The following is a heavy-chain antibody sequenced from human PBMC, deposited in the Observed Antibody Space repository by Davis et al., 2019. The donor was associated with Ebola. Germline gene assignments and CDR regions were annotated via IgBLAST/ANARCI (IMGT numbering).Heavy chain of an antibody. V-gene: IGHV4-34*01. D-gene: IGHD3-3*01. Sequence: SETLSLTCAVYGGSFSGYYWSWIRQPPGKGLEWIGEINHSGSTNYNPSLKSRVTISVDTSKNQFSLKLSSVTAADTAVYYCARMRVFGVVIPYYYGMDVWGQRTTVTVSS. CDR1: GGSFSGYY. J-gene: IGHJ6*02. CDR2: INHSGST. CDR3: ARMRVFGVVIPYYYGMDV.